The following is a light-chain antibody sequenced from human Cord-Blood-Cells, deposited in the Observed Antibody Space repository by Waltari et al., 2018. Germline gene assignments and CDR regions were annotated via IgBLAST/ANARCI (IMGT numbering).Light chain of an antibody. CDR2: AAS. CDR3: QQANSFPFT. V-gene: IGKV1-12*01. CDR1: QGISSW. Sequence: DIQMTQSQSSVSASVGDRVTITCRASQGISSWLAWYQQNPGIAPKLLIYAASSLQSVVPSRLRCTGSGTAFTLTISSLQPEDFATYYCQQANSFPFTFGPVTKVDIK. J-gene: IGKJ3*01.